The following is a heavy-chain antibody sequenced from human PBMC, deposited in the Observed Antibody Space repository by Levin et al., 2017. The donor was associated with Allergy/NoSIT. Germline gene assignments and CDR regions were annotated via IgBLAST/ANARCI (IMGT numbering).Heavy chain of an antibody. D-gene: IGHD3-22*01. V-gene: IGHV3-9*01. CDR1: GFSFDDYV. J-gene: IGHJ4*02. Sequence: GGSLRLSCAASGFSFDDYVMHWVRQAPGKGLEWVSGISWNTGSIGYADSVKGRFTISRDNAKNSLYLQMNSLRAEDTALYYCAKALVGYDNSGFYYGFDYWGQGTLVTVSA. CDR2: ISWNTGSI. CDR3: AKALVGYDNSGFYYGFDY.